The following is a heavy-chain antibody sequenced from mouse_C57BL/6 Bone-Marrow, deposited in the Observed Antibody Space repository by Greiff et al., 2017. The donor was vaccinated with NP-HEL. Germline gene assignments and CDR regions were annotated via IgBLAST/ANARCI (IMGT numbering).Heavy chain of an antibody. V-gene: IGHV1-9*01. CDR2: ILPGSGST. CDR3: ARRLLRVVAEGPWFAY. J-gene: IGHJ3*01. Sequence: QVQLQQSGAELMKPGASVKLSCKATGYTFTGYWIEWVKQRPGHGLEWIGEILPGSGSTNYNEKFKGKATFTADTSSNTAYMQLSSLTTEDSAIYYCARRLLRVVAEGPWFAYWGQGTLVTVSA. D-gene: IGHD1-1*01. CDR1: GYTFTGYW.